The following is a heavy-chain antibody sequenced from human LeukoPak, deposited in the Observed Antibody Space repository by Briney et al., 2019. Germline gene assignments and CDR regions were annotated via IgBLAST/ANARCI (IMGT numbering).Heavy chain of an antibody. V-gene: IGHV3-21*01. CDR3: ARGKAPGGGAAAGTRYFDY. D-gene: IGHD6-13*01. Sequence: GGSLRLYCAASGFTFSSYSMKWVRQAPGKGLEWVSSINSSSSYIYYADSVKGRFTISRDNAKNSLYLQMNSLRAEDTAVYYCARGKAPGGGAAAGTRYFDYWGQGTLVTVSS. CDR1: GFTFSSYS. CDR2: INSSSSYI. J-gene: IGHJ4*02.